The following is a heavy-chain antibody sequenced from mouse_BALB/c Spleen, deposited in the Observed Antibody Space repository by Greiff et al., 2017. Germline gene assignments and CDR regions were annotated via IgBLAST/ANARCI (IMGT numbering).Heavy chain of an antibody. Sequence: VQLQQSGPELVKPGASGKLSCKASGYSFTGFYMHWVKQSHVKSLEWIGRINPYNGATSYNQNFKDKASLPVDKPSSTAYMQLHSLTSEDAAVYYCARGGGNNLLDYGGKGTTLTVS. D-gene: IGHD2-1*01. CDR1: GYSFTGFY. J-gene: IGHJ2*01. V-gene: IGHV1S135*01. CDR2: INPYNGAT. CDR3: ARGGGNNLLDY.